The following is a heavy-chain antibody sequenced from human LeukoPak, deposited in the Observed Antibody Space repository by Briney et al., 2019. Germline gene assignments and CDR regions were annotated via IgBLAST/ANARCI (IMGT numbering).Heavy chain of an antibody. CDR3: AQYYYDSSGLDY. CDR2: IRYDGSNK. D-gene: IGHD3-22*01. J-gene: IGHJ4*02. Sequence: QAGGSLRLSCAASGFTFSSYGMHWVRQAPGKGLEWVAFIRYDGSNKYYADSVKGRFTISRDNSKNTLYLQMNSLRAEDTAVYYCAQYYYDSSGLDYWGQGTLVTVSS. CDR1: GFTFSSYG. V-gene: IGHV3-30*02.